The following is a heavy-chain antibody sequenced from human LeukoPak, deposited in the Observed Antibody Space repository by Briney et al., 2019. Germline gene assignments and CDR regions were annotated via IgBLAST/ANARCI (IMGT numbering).Heavy chain of an antibody. CDR2: ISSSSSYI. J-gene: IGHJ4*02. D-gene: IGHD3-22*01. CDR3: ARGIYHDTLPFDY. V-gene: IGHV3-21*01. CDR1: GFTFSSYS. Sequence: GGSLRLSCAASGFTFSSYSMNWVRQAPGKGLEWVSSISSSSSYIYYADSVKGRFTISRDNAKNSLYLQMNSLRAEDTAVYYCARGIYHDTLPFDYWGQGTLVTVSS.